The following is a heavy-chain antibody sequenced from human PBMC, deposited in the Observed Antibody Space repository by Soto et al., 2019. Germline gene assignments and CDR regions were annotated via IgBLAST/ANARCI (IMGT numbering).Heavy chain of an antibody. V-gene: IGHV3-49*03. CDR2: IRSKTYAGTT. CDR1: GFTFGDYA. Sequence: PGGALRLSCTTSGFTFGDYAISWFRQAPGKGLEWVGFIRSKTYAGTTEYAASVRGRFTISRAYSESIAFLQMNRLQIDDTGVYFCSRNVIANYWGPGTSVTVSS. J-gene: IGHJ4*02. CDR3: SRNVIANY. D-gene: IGHD2-21*01.